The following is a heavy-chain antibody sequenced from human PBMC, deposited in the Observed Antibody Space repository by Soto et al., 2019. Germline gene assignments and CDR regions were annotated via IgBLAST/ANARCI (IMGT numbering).Heavy chain of an antibody. CDR2: IIPILGIA. Sequence: ASVKVSCKASGGTFSSYTISWVRQAPGQGLEWMGRIIPILGIANYAQKFQGRVTITADKSTSTAYMELSSLRSEDTAVYYCARGRVATIKYYFEYWGQGTLVTVSS. CDR3: ARGRVATIKYYFEY. J-gene: IGHJ4*02. V-gene: IGHV1-69*02. CDR1: GGTFSSYT. D-gene: IGHD5-12*01.